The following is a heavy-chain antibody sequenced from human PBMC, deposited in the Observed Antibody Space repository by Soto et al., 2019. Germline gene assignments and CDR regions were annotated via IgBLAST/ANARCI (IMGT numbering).Heavy chain of an antibody. D-gene: IGHD3-9*01. Sequence: LGESLKISCKGSGYSFTSYWISWVRQMPGKGLERMGRIDPSDSYTNYSPSFQGHVTISADKSISTAYLQWSSLKASDTAMYYCARRPVNYDILTGYYIIGEVDYFDYWGQGTLVTVSS. CDR2: IDPSDSYT. V-gene: IGHV5-10-1*01. J-gene: IGHJ4*02. CDR3: ARRPVNYDILTGYYIIGEVDYFDY. CDR1: GYSFTSYW.